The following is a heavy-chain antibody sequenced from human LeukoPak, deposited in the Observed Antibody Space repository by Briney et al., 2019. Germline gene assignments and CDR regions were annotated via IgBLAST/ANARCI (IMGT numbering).Heavy chain of an antibody. D-gene: IGHD3-22*01. CDR1: GGSISSGGYY. CDR2: IYYSGST. V-gene: IGHV4-31*03. J-gene: IGHJ4*02. Sequence: PSETLSLTCTVSGGSISSGGYYWSWIRQHPGKGLEWIGYIYYSGSTYYNPSLKSRVTISVDTSKNQFSLKLGSVTAADTAVYYCARDNDSSGYYFDYWGQGTLVTVSS. CDR3: ARDNDSSGYYFDY.